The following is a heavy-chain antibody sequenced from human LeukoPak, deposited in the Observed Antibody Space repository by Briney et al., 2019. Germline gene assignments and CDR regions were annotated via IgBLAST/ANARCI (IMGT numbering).Heavy chain of an antibody. D-gene: IGHD1-26*01. Sequence: ASEKVSCKASDYTFTNYGLSWVRQAPGQGLEWMGWINTYNGNTNYAQNLQDRITMTTDTSTSTAYMELSSLRSDDTAVYYCARGVGAGYWYFDLWGRGTQVIVSS. CDR2: INTYNGNT. J-gene: IGHJ2*01. CDR1: DYTFTNYG. V-gene: IGHV1-18*01. CDR3: ARGVGAGYWYFDL.